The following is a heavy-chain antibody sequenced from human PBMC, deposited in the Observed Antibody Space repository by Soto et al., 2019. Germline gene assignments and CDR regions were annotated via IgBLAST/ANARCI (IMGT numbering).Heavy chain of an antibody. J-gene: IGHJ5*02. CDR2: IWYDGSKD. CDR3: ARDGCSGGSCLVDP. Sequence: QVQLVESGGGVVQPGRSLRLSCATSGFTFSDYGFHWVRQAPGKGLEWVAVIWYDGSKDYYADSVRGRFTVFRDNSQNTQLLQMNSVRVEDTGVYYCARDGCSGGSCLVDPWGQGTLVTVSP. CDR1: GFTFSDYG. D-gene: IGHD2-15*01. V-gene: IGHV3-33*01.